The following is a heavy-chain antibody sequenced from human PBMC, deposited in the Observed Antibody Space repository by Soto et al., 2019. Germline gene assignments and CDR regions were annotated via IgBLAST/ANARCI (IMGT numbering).Heavy chain of an antibody. CDR2: IYYSGTT. Sequence: PSETLSLTCTVSGGSISITDYYWSWIRQPPGKGLEWIGYIYYSGTTYYNPSLKSRVTISVNTSKNQFSLNLSSVTAADTAVYYCDRAKGGAAFDLWGQGTMVTVSS. CDR1: GGSISITDYY. D-gene: IGHD1-26*01. V-gene: IGHV4-30-4*01. CDR3: DRAKGGAAFDL. J-gene: IGHJ3*01.